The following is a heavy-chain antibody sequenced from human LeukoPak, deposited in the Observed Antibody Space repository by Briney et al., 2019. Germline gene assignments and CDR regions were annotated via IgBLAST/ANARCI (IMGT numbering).Heavy chain of an antibody. J-gene: IGHJ4*02. Sequence: PGRSLRLSCAASGFTFDDYAMHWVRHAPGKGLEWVSGISWNSGSIGYADSVKGRFTISRDNSKNTLYLQMNSLRAEDTAVYYCAKDDPSDYWGQGTLVTVSS. V-gene: IGHV3-9*01. CDR2: ISWNSGSI. CDR3: AKDDPSDY. CDR1: GFTFDDYA.